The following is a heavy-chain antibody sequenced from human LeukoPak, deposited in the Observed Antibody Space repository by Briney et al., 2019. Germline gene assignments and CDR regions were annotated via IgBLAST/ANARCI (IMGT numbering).Heavy chain of an antibody. D-gene: IGHD1-26*01. Sequence: ASVTVSRKASGYTFTGYYMHWVRQAPGQGLEWMGWIDPNSGGTNYAQKFQGRVTMTRDTSISTAYMELSRLRSDDTAVYYCSVSGSGSYSAFDIWGQGTMVTVSS. CDR3: SVSGSGSYSAFDI. CDR1: GYTFTGYY. J-gene: IGHJ3*02. CDR2: IDPNSGGT. V-gene: IGHV1-2*02.